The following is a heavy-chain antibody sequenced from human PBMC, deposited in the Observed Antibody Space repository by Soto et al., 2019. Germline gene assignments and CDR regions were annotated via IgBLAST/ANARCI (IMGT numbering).Heavy chain of an antibody. D-gene: IGHD6-19*01. CDR3: ATADGQQWLLPHLDT. CDR1: GFNVNKFA. CDR2: ISCCGGSA. J-gene: IGHJ5*02. V-gene: IGHV3-23*01. Sequence: EVQLLESGGGVVQPGGSLRLSCVASGFNVNKFAMAWVRHAAGEGLEWVSGISCCGGSASYADSVKGRFSIARDAAKNTVSLQVNSLRVEDTAQYFCATADGQQWLLPHLDTWGQGTLVTVS.